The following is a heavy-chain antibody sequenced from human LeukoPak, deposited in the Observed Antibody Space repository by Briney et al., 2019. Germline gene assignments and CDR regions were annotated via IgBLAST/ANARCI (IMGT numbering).Heavy chain of an antibody. CDR3: TRDAGNFNDFDY. Sequence: GGSLRLSCAVSQFPFSHFAMHWVRQAPGKRLEWVAVVSSHGNDGYYADSVKGRFTISRDNSKNTLYLQIDSLRVEDTAIYYCTRDAGNFNDFDYWGQGTLVTVSS. J-gene: IGHJ4*02. CDR2: VSSHGNDG. V-gene: IGHV3-30*04. CDR1: QFPFSHFA. D-gene: IGHD5-24*01.